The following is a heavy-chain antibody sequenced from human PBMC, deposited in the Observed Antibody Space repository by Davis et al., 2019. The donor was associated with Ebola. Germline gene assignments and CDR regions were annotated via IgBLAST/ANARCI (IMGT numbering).Heavy chain of an antibody. CDR2: ISSSSSTI. D-gene: IGHD6-13*01. CDR3: AKGGGLIAAASFS. V-gene: IGHV3-48*02. Sequence: GESLKISCAASGFTFSSYSMNWVRQAPGKGLEWVSFISSSSSTIYYADSVKGRFTISRDNAKNSLYLQMNSLRDEDTAVYYCAKGGGLIAAASFSWGQGTPVTVSS. CDR1: GFTFSSYS. J-gene: IGHJ4*02.